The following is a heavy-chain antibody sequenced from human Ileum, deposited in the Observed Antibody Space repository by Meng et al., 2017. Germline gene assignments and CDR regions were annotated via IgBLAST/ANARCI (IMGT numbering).Heavy chain of an antibody. D-gene: IGHD5-12*01. Sequence: VDLPVSGPGLVTPSGPLSPPCVVCCDSSRGGNWWNWVRQSPGKGLEWIGELFHGGTTNYNPSLKNRVTLLLDKSKNQFSLQLTSVTAADTAVFYCARGIGDIRVGFDYWGQGILVTVSS. CDR1: CDSSRGGNW. CDR3: ARGIGDIRVGFDY. V-gene: IGHV4-4*02. J-gene: IGHJ4*02. CDR2: LFHGGTT.